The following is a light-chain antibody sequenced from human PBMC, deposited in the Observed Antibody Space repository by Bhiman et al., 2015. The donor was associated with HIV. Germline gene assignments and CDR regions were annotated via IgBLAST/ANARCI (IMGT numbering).Light chain of an antibody. CDR1: NIGSKS. CDR3: QVWHTGSEYV. J-gene: IGLJ1*01. Sequence: SDVLIQPPSVSVAPGQTARISCGGSNIGSKSVHWYQQKPGQAPVLVIYNDSDRPSGIPERFSGSNSGNTATLTISRVEAGDEAEYYCQVWHTGSEYVFGGGTTLTVL. V-gene: IGLV3-21*04. CDR2: NDS.